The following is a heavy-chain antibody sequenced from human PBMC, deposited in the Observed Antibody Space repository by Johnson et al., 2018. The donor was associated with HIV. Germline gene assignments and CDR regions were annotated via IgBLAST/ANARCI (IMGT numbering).Heavy chain of an antibody. D-gene: IGHD2/OR15-2a*01. CDR2: IKQDGSEK. Sequence: VQLVESGGGVVQPGRSLRLSCAASGFTVSSNYMSWVRQAPGKGLEWVANIKQDGSEKYYVDSVKGRFTISRDTSKSTLYLQMNSLRAEDTAVDYCAKGEGTAITFGAFDIRGQGTKVTVSS. V-gene: IGHV3-7*03. J-gene: IGHJ3*02. CDR3: AKGEGTAITFGAFDI. CDR1: GFTVSSNY.